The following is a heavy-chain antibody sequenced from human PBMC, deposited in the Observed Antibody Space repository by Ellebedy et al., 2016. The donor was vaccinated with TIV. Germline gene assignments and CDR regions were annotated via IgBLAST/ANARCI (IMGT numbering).Heavy chain of an antibody. V-gene: IGHV3-72*01. CDR1: GFTFSDPN. Sequence: GGSLRLSCAASGFTFSDPNIDWVRQVPGKGLEWVARSRNKAKSYTTEYAASVKGRFTISRDDSKNLVYLQMNSLKTEDTAVYYCTRGGMGAPPFESWGQGTLVTVSS. J-gene: IGHJ4*02. CDR2: SRNKAKSYTT. D-gene: IGHD1-26*01. CDR3: TRGGMGAPPFES.